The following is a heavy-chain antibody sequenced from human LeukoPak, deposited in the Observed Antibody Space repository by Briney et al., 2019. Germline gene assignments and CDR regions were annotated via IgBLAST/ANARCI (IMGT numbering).Heavy chain of an antibody. J-gene: IGHJ6*03. V-gene: IGHV1-2*02. CDR1: GYTFTGYY. D-gene: IGHD1-26*01. CDR2: INPNSGGT. Sequence: GASVKVSCKASGYTFTGYYMHWVRQAPGQGLEWMGWINPNSGGTNYAQKFQGRVTMTRDTSISTAYMELSSLRSEDTAVYYCAAFSGSYYYCYYMDVWGKGTTVTVSS. CDR3: AAFSGSYYYCYYMDV.